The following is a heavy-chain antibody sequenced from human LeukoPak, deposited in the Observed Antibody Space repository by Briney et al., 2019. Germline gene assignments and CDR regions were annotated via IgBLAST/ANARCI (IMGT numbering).Heavy chain of an antibody. Sequence: GSLRLSCAASGFSFSAHWMHWVRQAPGKGLVWVAQINGDATATNYAGSVKGRFTISRDNAKNTVHLQMSTLTAEGTAVYYCAKDKWWGASDHWGQGSLVTVSS. V-gene: IGHV3-74*01. J-gene: IGHJ4*02. CDR2: INGDATAT. D-gene: IGHD2-8*01. CDR3: AKDKWWGASDH. CDR1: GFSFSAHW.